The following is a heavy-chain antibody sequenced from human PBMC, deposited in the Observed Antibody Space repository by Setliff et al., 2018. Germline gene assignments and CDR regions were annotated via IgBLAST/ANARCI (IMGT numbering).Heavy chain of an antibody. J-gene: IGHJ4*02. Sequence: GASVKVSCKASGYTFTAYYMHWVRQAPGQGPAWMGWINPDSGATNFAQKFQGRVTMTRDTSTTTAYMDLNSLRSDDTATYYCARVPRLEWLLPTFDSWGQGTLVT. CDR3: ARVPRLEWLLPTFDS. CDR1: GYTFTAYY. V-gene: IGHV1-2*02. D-gene: IGHD3-3*01. CDR2: INPDSGAT.